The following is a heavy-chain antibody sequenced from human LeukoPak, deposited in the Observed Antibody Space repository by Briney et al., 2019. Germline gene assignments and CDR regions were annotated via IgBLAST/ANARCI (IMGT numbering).Heavy chain of an antibody. CDR3: ARFSDY. V-gene: IGHV4-59*01. CDR1: GGSISSYY. CDR2: IYYSGST. J-gene: IGHJ4*02. Sequence: SETLSLTCTVSGGSISSYYWSWLRQPPGKGLEWIGYIYYSGSTNYNPSLKSRVTISVDTSKNQFSLKLSSVTAADTAVYYCARFSDYWGRGTLVTVSS.